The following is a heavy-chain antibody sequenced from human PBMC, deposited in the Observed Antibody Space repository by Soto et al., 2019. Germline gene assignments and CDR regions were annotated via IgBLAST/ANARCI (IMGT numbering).Heavy chain of an antibody. J-gene: IGHJ4*02. CDR3: AKSHEFGVVILYYFDY. CDR1: GFTFSSYA. V-gene: IGHV3-23*01. Sequence: LRLSCAASGFTFSSYAMSWVRQAPGKGLEWVSAISGSGGSTYYADSVKGRFTISRDNSKNTLYLQMNSLRAEDTAVYYCAKSHEFGVVILYYFDYWGQGTLVTVSS. D-gene: IGHD3-3*01. CDR2: ISGSGGST.